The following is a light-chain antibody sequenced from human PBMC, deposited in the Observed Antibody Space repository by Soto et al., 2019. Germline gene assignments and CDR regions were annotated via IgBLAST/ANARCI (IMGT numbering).Light chain of an antibody. V-gene: IGKV1-39*01. CDR2: DAA. J-gene: IGKJ4*01. CDR1: QSISSY. CDR3: QQRQSSPLT. Sequence: DIQMTQSPSSLSASVGNRVTITCRASQSISSYLNWYQQRPGQAPKLLIYDAASVQSGVPSRFSGSGAGTDFTLAISSLQPEDFATYYCQQRQSSPLTFGGGTKVEIK.